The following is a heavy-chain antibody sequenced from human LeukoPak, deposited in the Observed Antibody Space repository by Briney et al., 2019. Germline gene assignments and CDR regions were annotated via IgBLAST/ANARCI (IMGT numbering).Heavy chain of an antibody. J-gene: IGHJ4*02. CDR1: GASVSDYW. Sequence: SETLSLTCSVSGASVSDYWWSWIRQPPGKGLEYIGFVYYSTSTNYNPSLKSRVSMSLDTSKNQFSLNLNSVSAADTAVYYCARGPCTSANCYWSLDYWGQGTLVTVSS. D-gene: IGHD2-2*01. CDR3: ARGPCTSANCYWSLDY. CDR2: VYYSTST. V-gene: IGHV4-59*02.